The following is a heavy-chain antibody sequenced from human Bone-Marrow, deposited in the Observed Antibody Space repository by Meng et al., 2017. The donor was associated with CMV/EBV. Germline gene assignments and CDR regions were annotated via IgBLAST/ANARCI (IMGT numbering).Heavy chain of an antibody. J-gene: IGHJ6*02. CDR1: GYTFTGYY. D-gene: IGHD2-2*02. CDR2: INPNSGGT. V-gene: IGHV1-2*02. Sequence: ASVKVSCKASGYTFTGYYMHWVRQAPGQGLEWMGWINPNSGGTNYAQKFQGRVTMTRDTSISTAYMELSRLRSDDTDVYYCARDSCSSTSCYIDYYYGMDVWGQGTTVTVSS. CDR3: ARDSCSSTSCYIDYYYGMDV.